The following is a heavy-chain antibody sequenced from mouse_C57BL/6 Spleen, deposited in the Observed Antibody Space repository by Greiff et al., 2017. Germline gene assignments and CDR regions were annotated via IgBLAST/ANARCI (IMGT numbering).Heavy chain of an antibody. CDR1: GFTFSDYG. CDR3: ASSTVVEGWYFDV. D-gene: IGHD1-1*01. CDR2: ISSGSSTI. Sequence: EVQLVESGGGLVKPGGSLKLSCAASGFTFSDYGMHWVRQAPEKGLEWVAYISSGSSTIYYADTVKGRFTISRDNDKTTLFVQMTSLRSEDTAMYDCASSTVVEGWYFDVWGTGTTVTVSS. V-gene: IGHV5-17*01. J-gene: IGHJ1*03.